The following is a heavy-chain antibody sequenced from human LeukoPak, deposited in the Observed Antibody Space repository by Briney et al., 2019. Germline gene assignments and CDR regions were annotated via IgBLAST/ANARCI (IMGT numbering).Heavy chain of an antibody. Sequence: GGSLRLSCAASGFTFSSYWMTWVRQAPGKGLEWVASVKQDGSDKYYVDSVKGRFTISRDNARNSLFLQMSSLRAEDTAMYYCAKEAKSVGPSSFDYWGQGTLVTVSS. CDR3: AKEAKSVGPSSFDY. D-gene: IGHD1-26*01. CDR1: GFTFSSYW. J-gene: IGHJ4*02. CDR2: VKQDGSDK. V-gene: IGHV3-7*03.